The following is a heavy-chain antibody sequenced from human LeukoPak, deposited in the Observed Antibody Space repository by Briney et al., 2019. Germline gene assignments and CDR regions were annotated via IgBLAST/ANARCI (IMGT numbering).Heavy chain of an antibody. CDR3: ARDAATVTTYYYYYGMDV. V-gene: IGHV1-69*13. CDR1: GGTFSSYA. Sequence: GASVKVSCKASGGTFSSYAISWVRQAPGQGLEWMGGIIPIFGTANYAQKFQGRVTITADESTSTAYMELSSLRSEDTAVYYCARDAATVTTYYYYYGMDVWGQGTTVTVSS. CDR2: IIPIFGTA. J-gene: IGHJ6*02. D-gene: IGHD4-17*01.